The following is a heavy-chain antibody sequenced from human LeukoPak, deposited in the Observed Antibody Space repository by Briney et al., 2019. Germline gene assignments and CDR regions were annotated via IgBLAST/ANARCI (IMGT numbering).Heavy chain of an antibody. J-gene: IGHJ4*02. Sequence: ASVKVSCTASGCTFTGYYMHWVRQAPGQGLEWMGWINPNSGGTNYAQKFQGRVTMTRDTSISTAYMELSRLRSDDTAVYYCARDAEYYDFWSGYQIDYWGQGTLVTVSS. CDR3: ARDAEYYDFWSGYQIDY. CDR2: INPNSGGT. V-gene: IGHV1-2*02. D-gene: IGHD3-3*01. CDR1: GCTFTGYY.